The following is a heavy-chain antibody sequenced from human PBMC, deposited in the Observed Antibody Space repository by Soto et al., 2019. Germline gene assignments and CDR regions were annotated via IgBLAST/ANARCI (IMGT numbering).Heavy chain of an antibody. V-gene: IGHV1-58*01. CDR3: AADLNKDAFWSGYYYNWFDP. J-gene: IGHJ5*02. CDR2: IVVGSGNT. D-gene: IGHD3-3*01. Sequence: QMQLVQSGPEVKKPGTSVKVSCKASGFTFTSSAVQWVRQARGQRLEWIGWIVVGSGNTNYAQKFQERVTITRDMSTSTAYMELSSLRSEDTAVYYCAADLNKDAFWSGYYYNWFDPWGQGTLVTVSS. CDR1: GFTFTSSA.